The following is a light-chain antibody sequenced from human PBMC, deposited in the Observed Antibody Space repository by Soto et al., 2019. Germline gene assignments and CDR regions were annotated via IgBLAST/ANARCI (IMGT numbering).Light chain of an antibody. Sequence: EIVMTQSPATLSVSPGERATLSCRASQSVSSNLAWYQQKPGQAPRLLIYGASTRATGIPARFSGSGSWTEFTLTISSLQSADFAVYYWQQYNNWLTWTFGQGTKVDIK. CDR3: QQYNNWLTWT. V-gene: IGKV3-15*01. CDR2: GAS. J-gene: IGKJ1*01. CDR1: QSVSSN.